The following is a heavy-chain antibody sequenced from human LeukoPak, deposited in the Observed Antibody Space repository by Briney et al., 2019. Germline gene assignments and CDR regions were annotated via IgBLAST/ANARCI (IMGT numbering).Heavy chain of an antibody. D-gene: IGHD3-10*01. J-gene: IGHJ2*01. V-gene: IGHV4-39*07. CDR2: IYYSGST. CDR3: ARIGTYYYGSGSYYTAPWYFDL. CDR1: GGSISSGGYY. Sequence: PSQTLSLTCTVSGGSISSGGYYWGWIRQPPGKGLEWIGSIYYSGSTYYNPSLKSRVTISVDTSKNQFSLKLSSVTAADTAVYYCARIGTYYYGSGSYYTAPWYFDLWGRGTLVTVSS.